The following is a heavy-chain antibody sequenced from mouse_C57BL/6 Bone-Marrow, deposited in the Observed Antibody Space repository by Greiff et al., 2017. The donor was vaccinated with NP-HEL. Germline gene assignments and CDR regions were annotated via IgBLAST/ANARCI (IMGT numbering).Heavy chain of an antibody. J-gene: IGHJ2*01. Sequence: EVQLQESGPGLVKPSQSLSLTCSVTGYSITSGYYWNWIRQFPGNKLEWMGYISYDGSNNYNPSLKNRISITRDTSKNQFFLKLNSVTTEDTATYYCAREWGWGHYFDYWGQGTTLTVSS. V-gene: IGHV3-6*01. CDR3: AREWGWGHYFDY. CDR2: ISYDGSN. CDR1: GYSITSGYY. D-gene: IGHD3-3*01.